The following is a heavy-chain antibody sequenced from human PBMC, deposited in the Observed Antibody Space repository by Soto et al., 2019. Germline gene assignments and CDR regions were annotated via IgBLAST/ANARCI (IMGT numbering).Heavy chain of an antibody. CDR1: GLTFSSYE. Sequence: TGGSLRLSCAASGLTFSSYEMNWVRQAPGKGLEWVSYISSGGGTTYYADSVKGRFTISRDNSKNTLYLQMNSLRAEDTAVYYCAKENTDYGDYVDYWGQGTLVTVSS. CDR2: ISSGGGTT. V-gene: IGHV3-48*01. CDR3: AKENTDYGDYVDY. D-gene: IGHD4-17*01. J-gene: IGHJ4*02.